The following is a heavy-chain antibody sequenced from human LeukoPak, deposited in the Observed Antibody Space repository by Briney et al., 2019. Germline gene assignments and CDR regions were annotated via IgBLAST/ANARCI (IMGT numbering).Heavy chain of an antibody. CDR1: GVTFSSYA. J-gene: IGHJ4*02. CDR3: ARDPGYCSSTSCYFDY. Sequence: GGSLRLSCAASGVTFSSYAMHWVRQAPGKGLGWVAVISYDGSNKYYADSVKGRFTISRDNSKNKLYLQMNSLRAEDTAVYYCARDPGYCSSTSCYFDYWGQGTLVTVSS. CDR2: ISYDGSNK. V-gene: IGHV3-30*01. D-gene: IGHD2-2*01.